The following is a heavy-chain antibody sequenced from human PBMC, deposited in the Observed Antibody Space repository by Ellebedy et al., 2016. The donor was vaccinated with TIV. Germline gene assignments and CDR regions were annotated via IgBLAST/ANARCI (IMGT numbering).Heavy chain of an antibody. V-gene: IGHV4-38-2*01. CDR3: ARVYFGEPHFDH. J-gene: IGHJ4*02. CDR2: KHHTGIT. D-gene: IGHD3-10*01. CDR1: GSSINTHYY. Sequence: SETLSLTCSVSGSSINTHYYWGWIRQSPGKGLEWIANKHHTGITYNNPSLESRVTISLDTSKDQFSLRLTSVTVADTAIYFCARVYFGEPHFDHWGQGTLVTVAS.